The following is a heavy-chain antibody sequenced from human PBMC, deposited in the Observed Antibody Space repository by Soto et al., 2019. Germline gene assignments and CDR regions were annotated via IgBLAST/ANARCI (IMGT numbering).Heavy chain of an antibody. D-gene: IGHD3-22*01. CDR2: INHSGST. Sequence: SETLSLTCAVYGGSFSGYYWSWIRQPPGKGLEWIGEINHSGSTNYNPSLKSRVTISVDASKNQFSLKLSSVTAADTAVYYCARGRHFTMIVVVTTGDNWFDPWGQGTLVTVSS. V-gene: IGHV4-34*01. CDR3: ARGRHFTMIVVVTTGDNWFDP. CDR1: GGSFSGYY. J-gene: IGHJ5*02.